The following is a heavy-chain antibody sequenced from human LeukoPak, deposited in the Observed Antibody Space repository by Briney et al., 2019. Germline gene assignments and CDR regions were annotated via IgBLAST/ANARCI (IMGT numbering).Heavy chain of an antibody. Sequence: SETLSLTCTVSGGSISSNYWSWIRQPAGKGLEWIGRIYTSGSTNYNPSLKSRVTMSVDTSKNQFSLKLSSVTAADTAVYYCARDQVERGYSYQRAFDIWGQGTMVTVSS. CDR3: ARDQVERGYSYQRAFDI. D-gene: IGHD5-18*01. V-gene: IGHV4-4*07. CDR2: IYTSGST. CDR1: GGSISSNY. J-gene: IGHJ3*02.